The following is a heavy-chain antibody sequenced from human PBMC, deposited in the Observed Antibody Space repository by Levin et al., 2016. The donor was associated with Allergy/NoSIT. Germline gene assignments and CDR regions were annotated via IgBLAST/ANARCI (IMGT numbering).Heavy chain of an antibody. Sequence: ASVKVSCKASGYTFTSYGISWVRQAPGQGLEWMGWISAYNGNTNYAQKLQGRVTMTTDTSTSTAYMELRSLRSDDTAVYYCARDVRSSSGWGRVYWYFDLWGRGTLVTVSS. D-gene: IGHD6-19*01. J-gene: IGHJ2*01. V-gene: IGHV1-18*04. CDR1: GYTFTSYG. CDR2: ISAYNGNT. CDR3: ARDVRSSSGWGRVYWYFDL.